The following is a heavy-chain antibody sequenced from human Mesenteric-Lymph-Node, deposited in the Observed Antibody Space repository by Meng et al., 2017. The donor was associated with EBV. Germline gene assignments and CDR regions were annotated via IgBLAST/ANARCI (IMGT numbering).Heavy chain of an antibody. CDR2: INTNTGNP. CDR1: GYIFTDSM. Sequence: VQLYHCGYEVKNPWASVKVSSKSSGYIFTDSMINWVRQAPGQGPEWLGWINTNTGNPKYAQAFTGRFVFSLDTSVSTAYLQISSLKAEDTAVYYCARDPGGSGSYSYDSWGQGTLVTVSS. V-gene: IGHV7-4-1*02. J-gene: IGHJ4*02. CDR3: ARDPGGSGSYSYDS. D-gene: IGHD3-10*01.